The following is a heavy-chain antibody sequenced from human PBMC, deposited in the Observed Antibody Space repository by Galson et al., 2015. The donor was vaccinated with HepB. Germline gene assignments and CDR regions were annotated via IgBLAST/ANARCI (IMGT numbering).Heavy chain of an antibody. CDR3: ARDHRNYDFWSGRNYFDY. J-gene: IGHJ4*02. Sequence: SVKVSCKASGYTFTSYGISWVRQAPGQGLEWMGWISAYNGNTNYAQKLQGRVTMTTDTSTSTAYMELRSLRSDDTAVYYCARDHRNYDFWSGRNYFDYWGQGTLVTVSS. CDR2: ISAYNGNT. V-gene: IGHV1-18*01. CDR1: GYTFTSYG. D-gene: IGHD3-3*01.